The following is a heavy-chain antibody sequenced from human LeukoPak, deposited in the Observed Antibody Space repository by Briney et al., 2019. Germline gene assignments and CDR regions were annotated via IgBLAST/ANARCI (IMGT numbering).Heavy chain of an antibody. Sequence: PSETLSLTCAVYGGSFSGYYWSWIRQPPGKGLEWIGEINHSGSTNYNPSLKSRVTISVDTSKNQFPLKLSSVTAADTAVYYCARGGGNKRYYFDYWGQGTLVTVSS. J-gene: IGHJ4*02. D-gene: IGHD4-23*01. CDR1: GGSFSGYY. V-gene: IGHV4-34*01. CDR3: ARGGGNKRYYFDY. CDR2: INHSGST.